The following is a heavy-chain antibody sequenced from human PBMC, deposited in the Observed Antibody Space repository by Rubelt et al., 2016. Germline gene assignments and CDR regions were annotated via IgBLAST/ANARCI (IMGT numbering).Heavy chain of an antibody. CDR3: ARHVAYYDSSGYLV. CDR2: IYPGDSDT. Sequence: GKGLEWMGIIYPGDSDTRYSPSFQGQVTISADKSISTAYLQWSSLKASDTAMYYCARHVAYYDSSGYLVWGQGSLVTVSS. J-gene: IGHJ4*02. V-gene: IGHV5-51*01. D-gene: IGHD3-22*01.